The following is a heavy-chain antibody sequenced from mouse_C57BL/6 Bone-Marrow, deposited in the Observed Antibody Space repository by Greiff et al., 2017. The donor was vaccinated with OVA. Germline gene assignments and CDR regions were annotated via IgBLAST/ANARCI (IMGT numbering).Heavy chain of an antibody. D-gene: IGHD2-10*02. CDR2: INPSSGYT. J-gene: IGHJ2*01. CDR3: ASEGYGNYSGY. Sequence: VKLMESGAELARPGASVKMSCKASGYTFTSYTMHWVKQRPGQGLEWIGYINPSSGYTKYNQKFKDKATLTADKSSSTAYMQLSSLTSEDSAVYYCASEGYGNYSGYWGQGTTLTVSS. CDR1: GYTFTSYT. V-gene: IGHV1-4*01.